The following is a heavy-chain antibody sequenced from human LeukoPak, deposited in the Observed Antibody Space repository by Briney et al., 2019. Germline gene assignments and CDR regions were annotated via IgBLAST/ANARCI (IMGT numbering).Heavy chain of an antibody. CDR2: IWYDGTNK. Sequence: GRSLRLTCAASGFSFSSYGMHWVRQAPGKGLEWVAVIWYDGTNKYYADSVKGRFTISRDNSKNTLYLQMNSLRAEDTAVYYCAKASSGWYYFDYWGQGTLVTVSS. V-gene: IGHV3-33*06. D-gene: IGHD6-19*01. CDR3: AKASSGWYYFDY. CDR1: GFSFSSYG. J-gene: IGHJ4*02.